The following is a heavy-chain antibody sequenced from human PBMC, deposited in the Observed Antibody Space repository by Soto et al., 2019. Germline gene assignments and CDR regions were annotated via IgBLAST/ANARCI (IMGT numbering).Heavy chain of an antibody. Sequence: QVQLQESGPGLVKPSETLSLSCTVSGGSISSYYWSWFRQSPGKRMEWIGSVHHSWGSSYNPSLQSRVAISLDTSKSQSSLKVTSVTATDTAVYYCARQGFGPLHGLVDVWGQGTTVTVSS. V-gene: IGHV4-59*08. CDR1: GGSISSYY. J-gene: IGHJ6*02. CDR2: VHHSWGS. CDR3: ARQGFGPLHGLVDV. D-gene: IGHD3-10*01.